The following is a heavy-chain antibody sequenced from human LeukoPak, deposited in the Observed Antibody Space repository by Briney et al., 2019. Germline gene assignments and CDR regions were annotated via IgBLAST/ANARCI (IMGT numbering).Heavy chain of an antibody. J-gene: IGHJ5*02. CDR1: GGSISSSSYY. D-gene: IGHD3-3*01. CDR2: IYYSGST. CDR3: ARGHNDFWSGYRPWFDP. Sequence: PSETLSLTCTVSGGSISSSSYYWGWIRQPPGKGLEWIGSIYYSGSTNYNPSLKSRVTISVDTSKNQFSLKLSSVTAADTAVYYCARGHNDFWSGYRPWFDPWDQGTLVTVSS. V-gene: IGHV4-39*07.